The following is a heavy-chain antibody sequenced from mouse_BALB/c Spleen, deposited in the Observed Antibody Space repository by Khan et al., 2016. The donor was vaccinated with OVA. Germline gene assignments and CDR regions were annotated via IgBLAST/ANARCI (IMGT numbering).Heavy chain of an antibody. J-gene: IGHJ3*01. Sequence: QIQLVQSGPELKKPGETVKIPCKASGYTLTNYGMNWVKQAPGKGLKWMGWINTYTGEATYADDFKGRFAFSLETSASTAYLQINNLKNEDTATYFCSRSNGNYWFAYWGQGTLVTVSA. CDR2: INTYTGEA. V-gene: IGHV9-3-1*01. CDR3: SRSNGNYWFAY. CDR1: GYTLTNYG. D-gene: IGHD2-1*01.